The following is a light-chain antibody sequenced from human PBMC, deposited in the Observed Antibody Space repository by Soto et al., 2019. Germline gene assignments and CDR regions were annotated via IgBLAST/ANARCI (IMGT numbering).Light chain of an antibody. CDR3: SSCTGSSTHVT. CDR1: SNDIGGYNY. CDR2: DVT. V-gene: IGLV2-14*03. J-gene: IGLJ2*01. Sequence: QSVLTQPASVSGSPGQSITISCTGTSNDIGGYNYVSWYQQHPGKAPKLMIYDVTARPSGVSNRFSGSKSGNTASLTISGLQTEDEADYYCSSCTGSSTHVTFGGGTKLTVL.